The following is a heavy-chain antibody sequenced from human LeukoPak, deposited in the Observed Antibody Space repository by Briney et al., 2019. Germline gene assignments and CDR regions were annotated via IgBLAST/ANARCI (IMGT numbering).Heavy chain of an antibody. J-gene: IGHJ4*02. CDR2: IWYDGSNK. CDR1: GFTFSSYG. Sequence: GGSLRLSCAASGFTFSSYGMHWVRQAPGKGLEWVAVIWYDGSNKYYADSVKGRFTISRDNSKNTLYLQMNSLRAEDTAVYYYARDISIAVAGTLDYWGQGTLVTVPS. CDR3: ARDISIAVAGTLDY. V-gene: IGHV3-33*01. D-gene: IGHD6-19*01.